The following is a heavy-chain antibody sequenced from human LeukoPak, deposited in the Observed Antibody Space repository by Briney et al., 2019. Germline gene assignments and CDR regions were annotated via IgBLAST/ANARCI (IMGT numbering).Heavy chain of an antibody. J-gene: IGHJ4*02. CDR1: GFTFSDYY. Sequence: GGSLRLSCAASGFTFSDYYMSWIRLAPGKGLEWVSYISSSSSYINYADSVKGRFTISRDNAKISLCLQMNSLRAEDTAVYYWARSSGGGYSDFWGQGTPVTVSS. CDR2: ISSSSSYI. CDR3: ARSSGGGYSDF. D-gene: IGHD4-23*01. V-gene: IGHV3-11*03.